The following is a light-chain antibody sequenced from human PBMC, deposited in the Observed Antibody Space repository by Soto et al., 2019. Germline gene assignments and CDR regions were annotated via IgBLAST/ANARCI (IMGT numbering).Light chain of an antibody. J-gene: IGLJ3*02. Sequence: QAVVTQEPSLTVSPGGTVTLTCASSTGAVTSGHYPNWFQQKPGQAPRSLIYSTSKKHSWTPARFSGSLLGGKAVLTLAGVQPEDEAEYYCLLNCGGAQFWVFGGGTKLTVL. CDR3: LLNCGGAQFWV. CDR1: TGAVTSGHY. V-gene: IGLV7-43*01. CDR2: STS.